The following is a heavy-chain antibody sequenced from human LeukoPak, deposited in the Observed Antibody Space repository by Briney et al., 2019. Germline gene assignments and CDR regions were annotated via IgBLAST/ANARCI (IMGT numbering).Heavy chain of an antibody. V-gene: IGHV3-30*02. J-gene: IGHJ4*02. Sequence: GGSLRLSCAASGFTFSSYGMHWVRQAPGKGLEWVAFIRYDGSNKYYADSVKGRFTISRDNSKNTLYLQMNSLRAEDTAVYYCAKLRTTVTTLSFDYWGQGTLVTVSS. CDR1: GFTFSSYG. CDR3: AKLRTTVTTLSFDY. D-gene: IGHD4-17*01. CDR2: IRYDGSNK.